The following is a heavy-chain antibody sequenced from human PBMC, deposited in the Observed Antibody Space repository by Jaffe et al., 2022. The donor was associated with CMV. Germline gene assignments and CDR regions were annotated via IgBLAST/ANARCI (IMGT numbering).Heavy chain of an antibody. V-gene: IGHV4-34*01. CDR2: INHSGST. CDR1: GGSFSGYY. CDR3: ARSGAGAPGYYYYMDV. J-gene: IGHJ6*03. D-gene: IGHD6-25*01. Sequence: QVQLQQWGAGLLKPSETLSLTCAVYGGSFSGYYWSWIRQPPGKGLEWIGEINHSGSTNYNPSLKSRVTISVDTSKNQFSLKLSSVTAADTAVYYCARSGAGAPGYYYYMDVWGKGTTVTVSS.